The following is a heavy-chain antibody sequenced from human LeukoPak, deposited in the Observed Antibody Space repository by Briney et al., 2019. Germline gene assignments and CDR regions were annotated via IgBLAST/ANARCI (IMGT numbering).Heavy chain of an antibody. V-gene: IGHV4-34*01. CDR2: INHSGST. CDR3: ARGRGITMVRGVIASENYGMDV. Sequence: SETLSLTCAVYGGSFSSYYWSWIRQPPGKGLEWIGEINHSGSTNYNPSLKSRVTISVDTSKNQFSLKLSSVTAADTAVYYCARGRGITMVRGVIASENYGMDVWGQGTTVTVSS. CDR1: GGSFSSYY. J-gene: IGHJ6*02. D-gene: IGHD3-10*01.